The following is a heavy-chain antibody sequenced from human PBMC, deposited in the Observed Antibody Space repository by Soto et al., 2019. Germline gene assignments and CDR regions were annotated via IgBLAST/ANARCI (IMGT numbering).Heavy chain of an antibody. CDR1: GGSITSANW. Sequence: SETLSLTCAVSGGSITSANWWTWVRQPPGGGLEWIGEISHSGITNYKASLKSRVTMSVDKTKNDVSLKLTSVTAADTAVYYCARVLRGWFDPWGQGTPVTVS. J-gene: IGHJ5*02. V-gene: IGHV4-4*02. CDR3: ARVLRGWFDP. CDR2: ISHSGIT.